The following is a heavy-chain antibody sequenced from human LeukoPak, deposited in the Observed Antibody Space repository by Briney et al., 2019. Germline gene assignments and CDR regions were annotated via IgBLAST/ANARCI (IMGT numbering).Heavy chain of an antibody. Sequence: SETLSLTCTVSGGSISSYYWSWIRQPPGKGMEWIGYIYYSGSTNYNPSLKSRVTISVDTSKNQFSLKLSSVTAADTAVYYCARLGDGSSSWYFDYWGQGTLVTVSS. V-gene: IGHV4-59*08. CDR1: GGSISSYY. D-gene: IGHD6-13*01. J-gene: IGHJ4*02. CDR3: ARLGDGSSSWYFDY. CDR2: IYYSGST.